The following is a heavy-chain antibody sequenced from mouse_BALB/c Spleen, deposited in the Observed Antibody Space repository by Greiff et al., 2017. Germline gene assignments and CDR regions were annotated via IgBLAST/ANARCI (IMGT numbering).Heavy chain of an antibody. V-gene: IGHV5-17*02. CDR2: ISSGSSTI. J-gene: IGHJ4*01. CDR3: ARYSATGYAMDY. CDR1: GFTFSSFG. Sequence: EVKLVESGGGLVQPGGSRKLSCAASGFTFSSFGMHWVRQAPEKGLEWVAYISSGSSTIYYADTVKGRFTISRDNPKNTLFLQMTSLRSEDTAMYYCARYSATGYAMDYWGQGTSVTVSS. D-gene: IGHD1-2*01.